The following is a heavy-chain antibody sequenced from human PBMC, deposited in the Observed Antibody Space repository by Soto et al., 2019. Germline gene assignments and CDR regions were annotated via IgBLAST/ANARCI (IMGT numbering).Heavy chain of an antibody. V-gene: IGHV3-48*01. D-gene: IGHD1-26*01. CDR1: GLTFSSYS. J-gene: IGHJ4*02. CDR2: ISSSSSTI. CDR3: ANVDISIVGHTSGFDY. Sequence: GGSLRLSCAASGLTFSSYSMNWVRQAPGKGLEWVSYISSSSSTIYYADSVKGRFTISRDNAKNTLYLQMNSLRAEDTAAYYCANVDISIVGHTSGFDYWGQGTLGTVSS.